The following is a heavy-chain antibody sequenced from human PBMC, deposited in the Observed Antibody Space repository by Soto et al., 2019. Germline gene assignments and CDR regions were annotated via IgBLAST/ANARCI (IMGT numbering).Heavy chain of an antibody. J-gene: IGHJ4*02. CDR1: GFNFRSYS. Sequence: GGSLRLSCLSSGFNFRSYSMNWVRQAPGKGLEWISYISSSDINIYYADSVRGRFTISRDIAKNSLYLQMNSLRAEDTAVYYCARDYGDYVPRNDYWGQGTLVTVSS. CDR2: ISSSDINI. D-gene: IGHD4-17*01. V-gene: IGHV3-48*01. CDR3: ARDYGDYVPRNDY.